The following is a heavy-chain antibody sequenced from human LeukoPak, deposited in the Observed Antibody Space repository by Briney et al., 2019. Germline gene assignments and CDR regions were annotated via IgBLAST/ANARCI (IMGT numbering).Heavy chain of an antibody. CDR1: GFTFRSYE. CDR3: ARKGGYGLDFDY. D-gene: IGHD5-18*01. V-gene: IGHV3-48*03. Sequence: GSPRLSCAASGFTFRSYEMNWGRQAPGKGLEWVSYISSSGSTIYYAEFVKGRFTISRDNAKNSLYLQMNSLRAEDTAVYYCARKGGYGLDFDYWGQGALVTVSS. J-gene: IGHJ4*02. CDR2: ISSSGSTI.